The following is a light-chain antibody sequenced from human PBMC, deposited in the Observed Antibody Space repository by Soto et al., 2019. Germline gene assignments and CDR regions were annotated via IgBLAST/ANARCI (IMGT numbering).Light chain of an antibody. V-gene: IGLV2-23*01. Sequence: QSVLTQPASVSGSPEQSITISCTGTSSDVGAYNLVSWYQQHPGKAPRLIIYDGSKRPSGISHRFSGSKSDNTASLTISGLRAEDEAHYQCCSYAGSRTFVFGGGTTLTVL. CDR3: CSYAGSRTFV. J-gene: IGLJ2*01. CDR2: DGS. CDR1: SSDVGAYNL.